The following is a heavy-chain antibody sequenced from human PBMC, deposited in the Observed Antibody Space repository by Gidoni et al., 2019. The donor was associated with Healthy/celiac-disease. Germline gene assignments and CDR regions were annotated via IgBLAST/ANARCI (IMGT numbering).Heavy chain of an antibody. CDR3: ATLEEAVAGTSAFDI. CDR1: GCSISSYY. D-gene: IGHD6-19*01. J-gene: IGHJ3*02. V-gene: IGHV4-59*01. Sequence: QVQLQESGPGLVKPSETLSLTSTVSGCSISSYYWSWIRQPPGKGLEWIGYIYYSGSTNYNPSLKSRVTISVDTSKNQFSLKLSSVTAADTAVYYCATLEEAVAGTSAFDIWGQGTMVTVSS. CDR2: IYYSGST.